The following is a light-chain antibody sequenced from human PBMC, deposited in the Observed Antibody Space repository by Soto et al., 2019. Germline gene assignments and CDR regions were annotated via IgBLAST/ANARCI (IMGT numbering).Light chain of an antibody. Sequence: QSVLTQPASVSGSPGQSITISCTGTSSDVGSHNLVSWYQQHPDRAPKLMIYEGSKRPSGVSNRFSGSKSGNTASLTISGLQAEDVADYFCCSYAGSSTYIFGSGTKLTVL. CDR2: EGS. V-gene: IGLV2-23*01. J-gene: IGLJ1*01. CDR3: CSYAGSSTYI. CDR1: SSDVGSHNL.